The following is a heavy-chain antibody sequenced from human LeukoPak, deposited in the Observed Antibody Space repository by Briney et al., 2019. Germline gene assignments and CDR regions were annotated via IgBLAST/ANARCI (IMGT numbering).Heavy chain of an antibody. J-gene: IGHJ4*02. CDR3: AADYGSGSYRFDY. CDR1: GGSISSGAYS. V-gene: IGHV4-30-2*01. Sequence: SETLSLTCVVSGGSISSGAYSCSWLRQPPGKGLEWIGYIYQSGTTTYNPSLKSRLTMSLDRSRNQFSLRLSSVTAADTAVYYCAADYGSGSYRFDYWGQGTLVTVSS. CDR2: IYQSGTT. D-gene: IGHD3-10*01.